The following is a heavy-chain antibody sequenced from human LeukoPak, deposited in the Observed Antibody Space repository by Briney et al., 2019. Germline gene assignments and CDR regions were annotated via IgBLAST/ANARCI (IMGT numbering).Heavy chain of an antibody. Sequence: SETLSLTCAVYGGSFCGFYWSWIRQPPGKGLEWIGEISHSGSTYYNPSLESRVTLSVDTSKSQFSLRLNSVTAADTAVYYCARGGLDTRRGGYFDYWGQGILVTVSS. CDR3: ARGGLDTRRGGYFDY. D-gene: IGHD5-18*01. J-gene: IGHJ4*02. CDR2: ISHSGST. V-gene: IGHV4-34*01. CDR1: GGSFCGFY.